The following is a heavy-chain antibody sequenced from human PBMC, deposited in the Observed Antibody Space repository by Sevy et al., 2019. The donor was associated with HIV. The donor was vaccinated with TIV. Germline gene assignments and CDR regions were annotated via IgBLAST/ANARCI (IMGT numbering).Heavy chain of an antibody. D-gene: IGHD2-15*01. CDR1: GYTFTDYY. J-gene: IGHJ4*02. Sequence: ATVKVSCKASGYTFTDYYIHWVRQAPAQGLERVGWMNPSSGATLYAQKFKARVTMNRDTSLTSAYMDLTNLESDDAAVYFCATEIKWTYCSDSNCRHFDSWGQGTLVTVSS. CDR3: ATEIKWTYCSDSNCRHFDS. CDR2: MNPSSGAT. V-gene: IGHV1-2*02.